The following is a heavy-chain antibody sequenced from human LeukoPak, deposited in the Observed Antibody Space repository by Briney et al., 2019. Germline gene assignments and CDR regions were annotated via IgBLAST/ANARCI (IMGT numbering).Heavy chain of an antibody. CDR3: AREAAAGTGFDY. CDR2: IGTSSTSI. V-gene: IGHV3-21*01. CDR1: DFTFSTYP. D-gene: IGHD6-13*01. J-gene: IGHJ4*02. Sequence: AGGSLRLSCAASDFTFSTYPMNWVRQAPGEGLEWVSSIGTSSTSIYYADSVKGRFTISRDNAKNTLYLQMNSLRAEDTAVYYCAREAAAGTGFDYWAREPWSPSPQ.